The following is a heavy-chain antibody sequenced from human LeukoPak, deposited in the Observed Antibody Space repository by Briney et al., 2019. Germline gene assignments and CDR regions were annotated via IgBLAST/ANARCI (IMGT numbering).Heavy chain of an antibody. CDR2: IYYSGST. D-gene: IGHD3-22*01. Sequence: SETLSLTCTVSGGSISSYYWSWIRQPPGKGLECIGYIYYSGSTNYNPSLKSRVTISVDTSKNQFSLKLSSVTAADTAVYYCASGSFGDSSGSFDYWGQGTLVTVSS. CDR1: GGSISSYY. V-gene: IGHV4-59*01. J-gene: IGHJ4*02. CDR3: ASGSFGDSSGSFDY.